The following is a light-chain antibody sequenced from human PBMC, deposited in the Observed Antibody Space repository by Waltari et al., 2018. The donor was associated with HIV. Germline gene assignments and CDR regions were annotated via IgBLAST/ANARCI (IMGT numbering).Light chain of an antibody. V-gene: IGKV1-39*01. CDR3: QQSYITPWT. CDR2: GAS. J-gene: IGKJ2*02. Sequence: DIQLTQSPSSLSASIGDTVTITCRASPTIIAYLNWYQQKPGKPPELLISGASTLQSGVSSKFSGSGSGTDFTLTIAGLQPEDFVTYFCQQSYITPWTFGQGTKLNI. CDR1: PTIIAY.